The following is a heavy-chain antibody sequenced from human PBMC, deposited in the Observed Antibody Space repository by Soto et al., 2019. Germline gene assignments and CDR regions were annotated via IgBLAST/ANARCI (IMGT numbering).Heavy chain of an antibody. CDR3: AKSLSTAVNSGLDV. V-gene: IGHV3-23*01. D-gene: IGHD2-2*01. J-gene: IGHJ6*02. CDR1: GFTFSDNA. Sequence: EVQLLESGGGLVQPGGSLRLSCGASGFTFSDNAMTWVRQAPGKGLEWVSSISDDGDSTYYADSVKGRFTISRDNSKNTLFLQMSSLGAEDTAVYYCAKSLSTAVNSGLDVWGQGTSVTVSS. CDR2: ISDDGDST.